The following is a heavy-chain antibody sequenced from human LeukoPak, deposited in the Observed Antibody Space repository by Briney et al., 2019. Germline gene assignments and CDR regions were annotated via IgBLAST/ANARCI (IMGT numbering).Heavy chain of an antibody. J-gene: IGHJ5*02. CDR2: IYTSGST. D-gene: IGHD3-9*01. V-gene: IGHV4-4*07. Sequence: SETLSLTCTVSGGSISSYYWSWIRQPAGKGLEWIGRIYTSGSTNYNPSLKSRVTMSVDTSKNQFSLKLSSVTAADTAVYYCARVVYDILTGPSDPWGQGTLVTVSS. CDR1: GGSISSYY. CDR3: ARVVYDILTGPSDP.